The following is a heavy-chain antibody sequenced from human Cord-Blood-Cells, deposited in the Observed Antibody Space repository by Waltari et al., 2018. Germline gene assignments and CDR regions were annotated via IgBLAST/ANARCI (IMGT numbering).Heavy chain of an antibody. CDR3: ARARTGDDAFDI. CDR1: GGSISSGGYY. V-gene: IGHV4-31*03. J-gene: IGHJ3*02. CDR2: IYYSGST. D-gene: IGHD7-27*01. Sequence: QVQLQESGPGLVKPSQTLSLNCTVSGGSISSGGYYWRWIRQHPGTGLEGIGYIYYSGSTYYHPYLKSRLTISSDTSTNQFSLKLSSVTAADTAVYYCARARTGDDAFDIWGQGTMVTVSS.